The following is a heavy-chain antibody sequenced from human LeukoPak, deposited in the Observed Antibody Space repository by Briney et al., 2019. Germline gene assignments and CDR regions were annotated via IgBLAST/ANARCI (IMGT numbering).Heavy chain of an antibody. CDR1: GFTFSSYE. D-gene: IGHD3-10*01. V-gene: IGHV3-48*03. J-gene: IGHJ4*01. CDR3: TRGPLSGSYRRGIDY. Sequence: GGSLRLSCASSGFTFSSYEMIWVREAPGKELEWMSHSNEGATIIYYGDSVKGRFTISRDNGKNSLYLQMSNLKAEDTALYYCTRGPLSGSYRRGIDYWGHGTLVTVSS. CDR2: SNEGATII.